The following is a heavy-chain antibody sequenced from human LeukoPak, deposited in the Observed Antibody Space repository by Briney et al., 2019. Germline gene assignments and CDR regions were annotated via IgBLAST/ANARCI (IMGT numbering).Heavy chain of an antibody. D-gene: IGHD3-10*01. CDR2: IYHSGSS. CDR3: ARDPASMVRGVIKWFAP. CDR1: GGSLTSSNW. V-gene: IGHV4-4*02. J-gene: IGHJ5*02. Sequence: PSGTLSPTCAVSGGSLTSSNWWSWVRHPPGQGLEWIGEIYHSGSSNYNPSLKSRVTISVDKSKTQFSPTLSSVTSAATAVSFWARDPASMVRGVIKWFAPWGQGTLVTVSS.